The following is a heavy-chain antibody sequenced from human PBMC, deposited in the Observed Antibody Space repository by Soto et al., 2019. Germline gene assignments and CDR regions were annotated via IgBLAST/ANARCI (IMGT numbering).Heavy chain of an antibody. CDR1: GFTFSSYA. CDR3: AKGERDYDFWSGYSSPPNWFDP. J-gene: IGHJ5*02. Sequence: PGGSLRLSCAASGFTFSSYAMSWVRQAPGKGLEWVSAISGSGGSTYYADSVKGRFTISRDNSKNTLYLQMNSLRAEDTAVYYCAKGERDYDFWSGYSSPPNWFDPWGQGTVVTVSS. V-gene: IGHV3-23*01. D-gene: IGHD3-3*01. CDR2: ISGSGGST.